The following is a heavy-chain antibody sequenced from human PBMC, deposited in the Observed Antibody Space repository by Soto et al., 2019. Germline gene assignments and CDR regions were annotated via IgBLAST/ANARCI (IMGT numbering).Heavy chain of an antibody. CDR1: GGSLRSSSLY. Sequence: PSEAPSLPCNVSGGSLRSSSLYWGWVRQPPGKGLEWIGSIYYSGSTYYNPSLKSRVTISVDTSKNQFSLKLSSVTAADTAVYYCARLTGMVATYWGQGTLVTVSS. D-gene: IGHD5-12*01. V-gene: IGHV4-39*01. CDR2: IYYSGST. J-gene: IGHJ4*02. CDR3: ARLTGMVATY.